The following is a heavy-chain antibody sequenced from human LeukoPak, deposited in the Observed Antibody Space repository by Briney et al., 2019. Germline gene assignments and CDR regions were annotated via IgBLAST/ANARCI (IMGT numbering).Heavy chain of an antibody. D-gene: IGHD1-26*01. V-gene: IGHV3-73*01. CDR2: IRSKANSYAT. CDR1: GFTFSGSA. J-gene: IGHJ4*02. Sequence: GGSLRLSCAASGFTFSGSAMHRVRQASGKGLEWVGRIRSKANSYATAYAASVKGRFTISRDNAMNTLYLQMNSLRAEDSALYYCTRDMQGSRLYLVGSQNDWGQGTLVTVSS. CDR3: TRDMQGSRLYLVGSQND.